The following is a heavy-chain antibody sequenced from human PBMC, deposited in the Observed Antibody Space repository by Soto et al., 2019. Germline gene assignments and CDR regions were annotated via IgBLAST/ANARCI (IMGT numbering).Heavy chain of an antibody. CDR2: IVVGSGNT. V-gene: IGHV1-58*01. CDR1: GFTFTSSA. D-gene: IGHD1-26*01. Sequence: SVKVSCKASGFTFTSSAVQWVRQARGQRLEWIGWIVVGSGNTNYAQKFQEGVTITRDMSTSTAYMELSSLRSEDTAVYYCAVLGLSGSYVYWGQGTLVTVSS. J-gene: IGHJ4*02. CDR3: AVLGLSGSYVY.